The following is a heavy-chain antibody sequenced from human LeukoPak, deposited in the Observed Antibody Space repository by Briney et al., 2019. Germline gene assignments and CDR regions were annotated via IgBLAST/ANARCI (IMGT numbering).Heavy chain of an antibody. CDR1: GGSFSGYY. V-gene: IGHV4-34*01. Sequence: PSETPSLTCAVYGGSFSGYYWSWIRQPPGKGLEWIGEINHSGITNYNPSLKSRVTISVDTSKNQFSLKLSSVTAADTAVYYCARAEVWVAGTFYYYYGMDVWGQGTTVTVSS. CDR2: INHSGIT. D-gene: IGHD6-19*01. J-gene: IGHJ6*02. CDR3: ARAEVWVAGTFYYYYGMDV.